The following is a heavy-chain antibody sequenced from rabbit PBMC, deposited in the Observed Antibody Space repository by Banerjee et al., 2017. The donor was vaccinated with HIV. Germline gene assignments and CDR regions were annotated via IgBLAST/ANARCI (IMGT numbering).Heavy chain of an antibody. D-gene: IGHD2-1*01. CDR3: ARFEPYADYFYDGYDTF. J-gene: IGHJ3*01. Sequence: QEQLVEYGGDLVQPEGSLTLTCKASGLDFSSGYDMCWVRQAPGKGPEWIACIGTGSSGTTWYASWVNGRFTISRSTSLNTVDLKMTSLTAADTATYFCARFEPYADYFYDGYDTFWGQGTLVTVS. V-gene: IGHV1S43*01. CDR2: IGTGSSGTT. CDR1: GLDFSSGYD.